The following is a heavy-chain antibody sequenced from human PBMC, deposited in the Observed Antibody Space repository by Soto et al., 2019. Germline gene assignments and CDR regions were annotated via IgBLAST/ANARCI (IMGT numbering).Heavy chain of an antibody. CDR3: ARVQEAEYYDSRGIPGY. V-gene: IGHV3-21*01. D-gene: IGHD3-22*01. CDR1: GFTFSSYS. CDR2: ISSSSSYI. J-gene: IGHJ4*02. Sequence: PVWSLRLSCSASGFTFSSYSMNWVRQAPGKGLEWVSSISSSSSYIYYADSVKGRFTISRDNAKNSLYLQMNSLRAEDTAVYYCARVQEAEYYDSRGIPGYWVQGSAVTLAS.